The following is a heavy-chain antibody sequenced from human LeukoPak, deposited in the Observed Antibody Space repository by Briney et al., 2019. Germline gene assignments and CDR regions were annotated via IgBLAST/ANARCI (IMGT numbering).Heavy chain of an antibody. Sequence: GGSLRLSCEASGFTFSSYSVSGVRQAPGKGPQWVSYISSSGITIYHADSVKGRFTISRDNAKNSLFLQMKSLRAEDTAVYYCARGYSRFDYWGQGTLVTVSS. CDR1: GFTFSSYS. J-gene: IGHJ4*02. D-gene: IGHD4-11*01. CDR3: ARGYSRFDY. V-gene: IGHV3-48*01. CDR2: ISSSGITI.